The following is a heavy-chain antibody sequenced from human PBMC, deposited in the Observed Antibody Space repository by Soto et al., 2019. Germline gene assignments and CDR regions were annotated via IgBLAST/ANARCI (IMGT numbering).Heavy chain of an antibody. Sequence: GGSLRLSCAASGFTFSNAWMSWVRQAPGKGLEWVGRIKSKTDGGTTDYAAPVKGRFTISRDDSKNTLYLQMNSLKTEDTAVYYCTTDIYYDFWSGYNDYWGQGTLVTVSS. J-gene: IGHJ4*02. D-gene: IGHD3-3*01. CDR1: GFTFSNAW. CDR3: TTDIYYDFWSGYNDY. CDR2: IKSKTDGGTT. V-gene: IGHV3-15*01.